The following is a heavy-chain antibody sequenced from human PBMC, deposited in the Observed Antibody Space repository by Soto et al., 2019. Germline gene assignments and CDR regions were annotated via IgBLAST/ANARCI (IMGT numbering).Heavy chain of an antibody. CDR1: GVSFNNNG. J-gene: IGHJ6*04. CDR2: VSPPFSPS. V-gene: IGHV1-69*01. CDR3: ARVLYYGAGRYSPYGMDV. Sequence: QVQLVQSGAEVKKPGSSVKVSCKTSGVSFNNNGIGWVRQAPGHGLEWMGGVSPPFSPSNYARKFQGRISITAVASSGTVNMELRSLTSEDTGHYYCARVLYYGAGRYSPYGMDVWGLGVRVAVSA. D-gene: IGHD3-10*01.